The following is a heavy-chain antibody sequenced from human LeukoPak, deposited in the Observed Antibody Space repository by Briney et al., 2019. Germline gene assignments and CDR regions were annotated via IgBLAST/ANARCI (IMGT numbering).Heavy chain of an antibody. Sequence: ASVKVSCKASGGTFSSYAISWVRQAPGQGLEWMGRIIPILGIANYAQKFQGRVTMTRGTSTSTVYMELSSLRSEDTAVYYCARDPTQFGSSSNWFDPWGQGTLVTVSS. CDR2: IIPILGIA. V-gene: IGHV1-69*04. J-gene: IGHJ5*02. D-gene: IGHD6-6*01. CDR1: GGTFSSYA. CDR3: ARDPTQFGSSSNWFDP.